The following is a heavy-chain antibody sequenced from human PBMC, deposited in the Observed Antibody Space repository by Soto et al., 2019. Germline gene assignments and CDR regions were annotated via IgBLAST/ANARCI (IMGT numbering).Heavy chain of an antibody. D-gene: IGHD3-3*01. J-gene: IGHJ6*02. CDR1: GASISSYH. Sequence: PSETLSLTCIVSGASISSYHWSWVRQPPGKGLEWIGYISHSGTTNYNPSLKSRVTISPDASKNQFSLKLSSVTAADTAVYYCARETPEDFWSGYYHYYYYGMDVWGQGTTVTVSS. CDR2: ISHSGTT. V-gene: IGHV4-59*12. CDR3: ARETPEDFWSGYYHYYYYGMDV.